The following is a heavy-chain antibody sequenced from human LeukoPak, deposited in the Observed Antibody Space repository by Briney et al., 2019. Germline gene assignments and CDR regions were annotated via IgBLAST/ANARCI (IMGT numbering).Heavy chain of an antibody. D-gene: IGHD5-18*01. CDR1: GYTFTKYW. CDR2: IYPGDSDT. Sequence: PWESLKISCKGSGYTFTKYWIGWVRQVSGKGLEWMGIIYPGDSDTRDSPSFQGQVTMSVDKSISTAYLQWRSLKASDTAMYYCARGSVDTAMTFDYWGQGTLITVSS. CDR3: ARGSVDTAMTFDY. J-gene: IGHJ4*02. V-gene: IGHV5-51*01.